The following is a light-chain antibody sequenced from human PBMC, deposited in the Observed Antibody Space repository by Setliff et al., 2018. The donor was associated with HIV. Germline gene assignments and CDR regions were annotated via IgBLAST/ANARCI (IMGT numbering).Light chain of an antibody. V-gene: IGLV2-11*01. J-gene: IGLJ1*01. CDR3: CSYAGSYTYV. CDR1: SSDVGGYNY. CDR2: DVT. Sequence: QSVLTQPRSVSGSPGQSVTISCTGTSSDVGGYNYVSWYQHLPGKAPKLMIYDVTKRPSGVPDRFSGSKSGNTASLTISGLQSEDEADYYCCSYAGSYTYVFGTGTKVTVL.